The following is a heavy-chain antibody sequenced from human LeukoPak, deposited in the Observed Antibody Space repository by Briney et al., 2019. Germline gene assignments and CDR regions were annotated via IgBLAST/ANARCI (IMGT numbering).Heavy chain of an antibody. Sequence: PGGSLRLSCAASGFTFSSYSMNWVRQAPGKGLEWVSSISSSSSYIYYADSVKGRFTISRDNAKNSLYLQMNSLRAEDTAVYYCARDGTRFSGWSVCSYWGQGTLVTVSS. CDR3: ARDGTRFSGWSVCSY. CDR2: ISSSSSYI. D-gene: IGHD6-19*01. J-gene: IGHJ4*02. V-gene: IGHV3-21*01. CDR1: GFTFSSYS.